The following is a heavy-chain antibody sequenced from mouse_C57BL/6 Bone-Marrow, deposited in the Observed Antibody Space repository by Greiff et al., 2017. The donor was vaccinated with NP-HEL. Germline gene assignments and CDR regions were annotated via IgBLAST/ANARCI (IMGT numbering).Heavy chain of an antibody. J-gene: IGHJ1*03. V-gene: IGHV2-2*01. D-gene: IGHD1-1*02. CDR3: ARKGWDWYFDV. Sequence: QVQLQQSGPGLVQPSQSLSITCTVSGFSLTSYGVHWVRQSPGKGLEWLGVIWSGGSTDYNAAFISRRSISKDNSKSQVFFKMNSLQADDTAIYYCARKGWDWYFDVWGTGTTVTVSS. CDR2: IWSGGST. CDR1: GFSLTSYG.